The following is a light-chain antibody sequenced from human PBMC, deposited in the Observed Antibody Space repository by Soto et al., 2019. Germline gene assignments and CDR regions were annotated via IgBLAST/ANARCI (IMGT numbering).Light chain of an antibody. J-gene: IGKJ1*01. CDR1: QSVSSN. Sequence: EVVLTQSPATVSLSPGERATLSCRASQSVSSNLAWYQQRPGQAPRLLVYGASTRATGIPARFSGSGSGTEFTLTISSLQSEDFAVYYCQHYHNWPPWTFGQGTKVDI. CDR2: GAS. CDR3: QHYHNWPPWT. V-gene: IGKV3-15*01.